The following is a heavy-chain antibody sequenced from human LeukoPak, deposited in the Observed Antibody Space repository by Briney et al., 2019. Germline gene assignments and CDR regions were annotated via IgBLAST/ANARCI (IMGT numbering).Heavy chain of an antibody. Sequence: GGSLRLSCAASGFTFSSYAMHWVRQAPGKGLEWVAVISYDGSNKYYADSVKGRFTISRDNSKNTLYLQMNSLRAEDTAVYYCARDPELRWGFYFDYWGQGTLVTVSS. V-gene: IGHV3-30-3*01. D-gene: IGHD4-23*01. J-gene: IGHJ4*02. CDR3: ARDPELRWGFYFDY. CDR1: GFTFSSYA. CDR2: ISYDGSNK.